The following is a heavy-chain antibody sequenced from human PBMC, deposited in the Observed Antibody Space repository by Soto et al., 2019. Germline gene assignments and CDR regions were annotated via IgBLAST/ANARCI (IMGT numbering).Heavy chain of an antibody. CDR2: IYSGGST. CDR3: ARDPLYGYNHVGDY. D-gene: IGHD5-18*01. V-gene: IGHV3-53*01. CDR1: GFTVSSNY. J-gene: IGHJ4*02. Sequence: VQLVESGGGVVQPGRSLRLSCAASGFTVSSNYMSWVRQAPGKGLEWVSVIYSGGSTYYADSVKGRFTISRDNSKNTLYLQMNSLRAEDTAVYYCARDPLYGYNHVGDYWGQGTLVTVSS.